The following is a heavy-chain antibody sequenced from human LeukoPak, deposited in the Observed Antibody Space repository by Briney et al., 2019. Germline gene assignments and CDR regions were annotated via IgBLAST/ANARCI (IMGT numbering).Heavy chain of an antibody. CDR3: ARDPAGDDY. CDR2: ITSSSSYM. Sequence: PGGSLRLSCAASGFTFSSYNMNWVRQAPGKGLEWVSSITSSSSYMYYADSVKGRFTISRDNAKNALYLQTNSLRAEDTAVYYCARDPAGDDYWGQGTLVTVSS. V-gene: IGHV3-21*01. D-gene: IGHD7-27*01. J-gene: IGHJ4*02. CDR1: GFTFSSYN.